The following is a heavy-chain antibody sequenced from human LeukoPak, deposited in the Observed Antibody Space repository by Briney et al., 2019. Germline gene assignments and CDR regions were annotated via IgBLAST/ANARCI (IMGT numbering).Heavy chain of an antibody. J-gene: IGHJ5*02. CDR1: GFTFSSYG. V-gene: IGHV3-30*03. CDR2: ISYDGSNK. Sequence: GGSLRLSCAASGFTFSSYGMHWVRQAPGMGLEWVAVISYDGSNKYYADSVKGRFTISRDNSKNTLYLQMNSLRAEDTAVYYCATYYYGSGSYYNRNWFDPWGQGTLVTVSS. D-gene: IGHD3-10*01. CDR3: ATYYYGSGSYYNRNWFDP.